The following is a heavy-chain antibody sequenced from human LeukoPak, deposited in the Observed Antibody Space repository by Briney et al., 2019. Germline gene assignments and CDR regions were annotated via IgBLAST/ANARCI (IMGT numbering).Heavy chain of an antibody. CDR2: MWYDGSRK. J-gene: IGHJ4*02. CDR1: GFNFGSSG. CDR3: AKDSRDWSFDY. Sequence: GGSLRLSCAASGFNFGSSGMHWVRQAPGKGLEWVAAMWYDGSRKDYAGSVKGRFTVSRDVPKNTLYLQMNSLRAEDTAVYYCAKDSRDWSFDYWGQGTLVTVSS. V-gene: IGHV3-33*06. D-gene: IGHD2-21*01.